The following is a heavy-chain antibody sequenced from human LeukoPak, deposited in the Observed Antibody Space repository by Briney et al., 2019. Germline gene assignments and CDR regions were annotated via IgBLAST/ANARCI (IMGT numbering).Heavy chain of an antibody. V-gene: IGHV4-61*01. J-gene: IGHJ4*02. Sequence: SQTLSLTCTVSGGSISSGSYYWSWIRQPPGKGLEWIGYIYYSGSTNYNPSLKSRVTISVDTSKNQFSLKLSSVTAADTAVYYCARVPIVGAIYWGQGTLVTVSS. CDR2: IYYSGST. D-gene: IGHD1-26*01. CDR1: GGSISSGSYY. CDR3: ARVPIVGAIY.